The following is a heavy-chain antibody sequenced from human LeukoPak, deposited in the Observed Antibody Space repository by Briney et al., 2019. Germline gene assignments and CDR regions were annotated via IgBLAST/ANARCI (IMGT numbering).Heavy chain of an antibody. CDR3: ARASSLFLQPNPIDY. J-gene: IGHJ4*02. CDR2: IYSGGST. Sequence: PGGFLRLSCAASGFTVSSNYMSWVRQAPGKGLEWVSVIYSGGSTYYADSVKGRFTISRDNSKNTLYLQMNSLRAEDTAVYYCARASSLFLQPNPIDYWGQGTLVTVSS. V-gene: IGHV3-66*01. CDR1: GFTVSSNY. D-gene: IGHD3-3*01.